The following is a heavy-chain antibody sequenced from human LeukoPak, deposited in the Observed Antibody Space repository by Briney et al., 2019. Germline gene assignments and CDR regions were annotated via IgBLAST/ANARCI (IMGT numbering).Heavy chain of an antibody. J-gene: IGHJ6*03. CDR2: IDYSGST. Sequence: SETLSLTCTVSGGSISSYYWSWIRQPQGKGLEWIGYIDYSGSTNYNPSLRSRVTMSVDTSKNQFSLKLTSVTAADTAVYYCARDQAGYYCMDVWGKGTTVTVSS. V-gene: IGHV4-59*01. CDR1: GGSISSYY. CDR3: ARDQAGYYCMDV.